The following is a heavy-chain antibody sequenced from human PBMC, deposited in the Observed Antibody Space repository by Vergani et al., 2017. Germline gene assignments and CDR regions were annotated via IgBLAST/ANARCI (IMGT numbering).Heavy chain of an antibody. CDR2: IIPIFGTA. Sequence: QVQLVQSGAEVKKPGSSVKVSCKASGGTFSSYAISWVRQAPGKGLEWMGGIIPIFGTANYAQKFQGRVTITADESTSTAYMELSSLRSEDTAVYYCASREVAVAGTAGAFDIWGQGTMVTVSS. CDR1: GGTFSSYA. J-gene: IGHJ3*02. D-gene: IGHD6-19*01. CDR3: ASREVAVAGTAGAFDI. V-gene: IGHV1-69*01.